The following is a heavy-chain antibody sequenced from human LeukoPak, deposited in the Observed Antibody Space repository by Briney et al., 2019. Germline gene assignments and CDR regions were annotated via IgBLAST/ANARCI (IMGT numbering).Heavy chain of an antibody. D-gene: IGHD3-22*01. CDR2: IYPGDSDT. V-gene: IGHV5-51*01. CDR3: ARQSLMYYYDSSGYYLDAFDI. Sequence: GESLKISCKGSGYSFTSYWIGWVRQMPGKGLEWMGIIYPGDSDTRYSPSFQGQVTISADKSISTAYLQWGSLKASDTAMYYCARQSLMYYYDSSGYYLDAFDIWGQGTMVTVSS. CDR1: GYSFTSYW. J-gene: IGHJ3*02.